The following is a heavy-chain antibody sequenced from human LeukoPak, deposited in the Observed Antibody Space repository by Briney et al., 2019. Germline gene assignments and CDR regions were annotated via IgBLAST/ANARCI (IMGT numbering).Heavy chain of an antibody. Sequence: GRSLRLSCAASGFTFSSYGMHWVRQAPGKGLEWVAVISYDGSNKYYADSVKGRFTISRDNSKNTLYLQMNSLRAEDTAVYYCAKEHRRVIGNWFDPWGQGTLVTVSP. D-gene: IGHD2/OR15-2a*01. V-gene: IGHV3-30*18. J-gene: IGHJ5*02. CDR2: ISYDGSNK. CDR3: AKEHRRVIGNWFDP. CDR1: GFTFSSYG.